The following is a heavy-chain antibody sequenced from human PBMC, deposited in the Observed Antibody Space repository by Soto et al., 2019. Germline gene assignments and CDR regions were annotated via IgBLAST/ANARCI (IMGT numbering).Heavy chain of an antibody. CDR3: ARRRDGDYDFWSGYYTGRPFDY. V-gene: IGHV4-39*01. J-gene: IGHJ4*02. Sequence: PSETLSLTCTVSGGSISSSSYYWGWIRQPPGTGLELIGSIYYSGTTYYNPSLKSRVTVSVDTSKNQFSLKLSSVTAADTAVYYCARRRDGDYDFWSGYYTGRPFDYWGQGTLVTVSS. CDR2: IYYSGTT. CDR1: GGSISSSSYY. D-gene: IGHD3-3*01.